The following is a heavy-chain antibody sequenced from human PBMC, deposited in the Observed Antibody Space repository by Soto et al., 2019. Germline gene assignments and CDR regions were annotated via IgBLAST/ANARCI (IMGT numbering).Heavy chain of an antibody. CDR1: GFTFSSYW. Sequence: GGSLRLSCAASGFTFSSYWMSWVHQAPGKGLEWVANIKQDGSEKYYVDSVKGRFTISRDNAKNSLYLQMNSLRAEDTAVYYCARDIYGSGSYYYYGMDVWGQGTTVTVSS. CDR3: ARDIYGSGSYYYYGMDV. CDR2: IKQDGSEK. V-gene: IGHV3-7*01. D-gene: IGHD3-10*01. J-gene: IGHJ6*02.